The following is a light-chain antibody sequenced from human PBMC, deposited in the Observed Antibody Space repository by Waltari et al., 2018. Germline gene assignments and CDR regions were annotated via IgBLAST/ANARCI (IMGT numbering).Light chain of an antibody. CDR1: QSLTKRY. Sequence: VLTQSPGPLSLSPGERVTLSCRASQSLTKRYLAWYQQKPCQAPRLLIYGASSRAAGIPDRFSGSGSGTDFTLTISRLEPEDFAVYYCQQYGSSILYTFGQGTKLEIK. V-gene: IGKV3-20*01. CDR3: QQYGSSILYT. CDR2: GAS. J-gene: IGKJ2*01.